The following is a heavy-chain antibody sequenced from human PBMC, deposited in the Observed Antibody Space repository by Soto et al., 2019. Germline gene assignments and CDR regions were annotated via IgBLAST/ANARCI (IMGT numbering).Heavy chain of an antibody. V-gene: IGHV4-4*02. CDR3: ARSAGCNSVFEY. CDR1: GGSISSSNW. J-gene: IGHJ4*02. Sequence: QVQLQESGPGLVKPSGTLSLTCAVSGGSISSSNWWSWVRQSPGKGLEWIGEIYHGGTTNYNPSLKTRVTISVDKSKDQFSLKLASVTAADTAVYYCARSAGCNSVFEYWGQGTLVTVSS. CDR2: IYHGGTT. D-gene: IGHD4-4*01.